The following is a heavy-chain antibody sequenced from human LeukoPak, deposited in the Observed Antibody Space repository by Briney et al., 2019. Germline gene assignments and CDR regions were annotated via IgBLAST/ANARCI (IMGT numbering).Heavy chain of an antibody. CDR2: IYYSGST. Sequence: SETLSLTCTVSGYSISSGYYWSWIRQPPGKGLEWIGYIYYSGSTNYNPSLKSRVTISVDTSKNQFSLKLSSVTAADTAVYYCASRIFVGAFDIWGQGTMVTVSS. CDR1: GYSISSGYY. J-gene: IGHJ3*02. V-gene: IGHV4-61*01. CDR3: ASRIFVGAFDI. D-gene: IGHD3-3*01.